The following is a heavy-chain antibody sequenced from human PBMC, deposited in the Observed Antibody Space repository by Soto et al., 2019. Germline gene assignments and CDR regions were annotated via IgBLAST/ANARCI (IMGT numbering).Heavy chain of an antibody. D-gene: IGHD6-19*01. CDR2: IFPGDSDT. Sequence: GESLKISCRVSGYIFTSYWIGWVRQMPGKGLEWMGIIFPGDSDTRYSPPFQGQVTISADKSVNTVYLQWSSLKASDTAMYFCARSKAVAGTTTDYCGQGTLVTVSS. CDR1: GYIFTSYW. J-gene: IGHJ4*02. V-gene: IGHV5-51*01. CDR3: ARSKAVAGTTTDY.